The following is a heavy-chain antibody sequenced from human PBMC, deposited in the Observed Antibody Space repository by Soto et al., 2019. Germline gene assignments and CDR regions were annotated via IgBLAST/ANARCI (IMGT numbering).Heavy chain of an antibody. J-gene: IGHJ4*02. CDR2: IVHSGHT. D-gene: IGHD5-12*01. CDR1: GDSFSSSDW. Sequence: QVQLQESGPGLVKPSGTLSLTCGVSGDSFSSSDWWSWFLQPPGKGRVWLAGIVHSGHTDYSPSLGHRVTISIDTSKKESPLTLTTVTAPDTAVESGAKSPRQVGGKWHLDDWGPGALVTVSS. V-gene: IGHV4-4*02. CDR3: AKSPRQVGGKWHLDD.